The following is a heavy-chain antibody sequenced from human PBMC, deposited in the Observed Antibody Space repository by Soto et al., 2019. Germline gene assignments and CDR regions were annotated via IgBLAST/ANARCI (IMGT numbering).Heavy chain of an antibody. D-gene: IGHD2-21*02. CDR1: GFTFSSYG. CDR2: IWYDGSNK. CDR3: ARGRLLAYCGGDCYSGPPDY. Sequence: PGGSLRLSSAASGFTFSSYGMHWVRQAPGKGLEWVAVIWYDGSNKYYADSVKGRFTISRDNSKNTLYLQMNSLRAEDTAVYYCARGRLLAYCGGDCYSGPPDYWGQGTLVTVSS. J-gene: IGHJ4*02. V-gene: IGHV3-33*01.